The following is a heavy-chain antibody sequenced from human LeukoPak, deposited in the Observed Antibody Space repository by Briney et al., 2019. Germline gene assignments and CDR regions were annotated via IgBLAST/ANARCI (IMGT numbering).Heavy chain of an antibody. Sequence: ASVKVPCKASGYTFTSYYMHWVRQAPGQGLEWMGIINPSGGSTSYAQKFQGRVTMTRDMSTSTVYMELSSLRSEDTAVYYCAREANGSGSYHYWGQGTLVTVSS. CDR1: GYTFTSYY. CDR3: AREANGSGSYHY. V-gene: IGHV1-46*01. J-gene: IGHJ4*02. D-gene: IGHD3-10*01. CDR2: INPSGGST.